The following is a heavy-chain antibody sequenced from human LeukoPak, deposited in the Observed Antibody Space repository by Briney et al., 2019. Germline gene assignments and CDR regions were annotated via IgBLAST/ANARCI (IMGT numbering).Heavy chain of an antibody. Sequence: GGSLRLSCAASGFTFSSYGMHWVRQAPGKGLEWVAFIRYEGSNKYYPDSVKGRFTISRDNSTNTLYLQMNSLRAEDTAVYYCAKAGPMVRGVIIPPLGYWGQGTLVTVSS. CDR1: GFTFSSYG. V-gene: IGHV3-30*02. D-gene: IGHD3-10*01. J-gene: IGHJ4*02. CDR2: IRYEGSNK. CDR3: AKAGPMVRGVIIPPLGY.